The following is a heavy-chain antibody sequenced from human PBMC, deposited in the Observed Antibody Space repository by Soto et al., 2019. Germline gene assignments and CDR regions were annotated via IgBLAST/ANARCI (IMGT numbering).Heavy chain of an antibody. CDR1: GATFSSYA. CDR2: IIPIFGTA. J-gene: IGHJ6*02. CDR3: ARAYGSYPTLYYYYGMDV. Sequence: QVQLVQSGAEVKKPGSSVKVSCKASGATFSSYAISWVRQAPGQGLEWMGGIIPIFGTANYAQKFQGRVTITADESTSTAYMELSSLRSEDTAVYYCARAYGSYPTLYYYYGMDVWGQGTTVTVSS. D-gene: IGHD3-16*02. V-gene: IGHV1-69*01.